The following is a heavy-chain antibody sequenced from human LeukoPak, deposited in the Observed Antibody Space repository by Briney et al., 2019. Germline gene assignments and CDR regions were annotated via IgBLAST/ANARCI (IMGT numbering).Heavy chain of an antibody. V-gene: IGHV1-18*01. CDR1: GCTFTSYG. CDR2: ISAYNGNT. Sequence: ASVKVSCKASGCTFTSYGISWVRQAPGQGREWMGWISAYNGNTNYAQKLQGRVTMTTDTSTSTADMELRSLRSEDTAVYYCARGMLRSLRAFDIWGQGTIVTVSS. D-gene: IGHD5-12*01. CDR3: ARGMLRSLRAFDI. J-gene: IGHJ3*02.